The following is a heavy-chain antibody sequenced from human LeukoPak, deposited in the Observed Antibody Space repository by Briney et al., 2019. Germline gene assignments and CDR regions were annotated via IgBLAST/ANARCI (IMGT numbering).Heavy chain of an antibody. V-gene: IGHV1-8*03. Sequence: ASVKVSCKASGYTFTNYGISWVRQAPGQGLEWMGWMNPNSGNTGYAQKFQGRVTITRNTSISTAYMELSSLRSEDTAVYYCARGGKERDGYNFVYWGQGTLVTVSS. CDR3: ARGGKERDGYNFVY. D-gene: IGHD5-24*01. CDR1: GYTFTNYG. J-gene: IGHJ4*02. CDR2: MNPNSGNT.